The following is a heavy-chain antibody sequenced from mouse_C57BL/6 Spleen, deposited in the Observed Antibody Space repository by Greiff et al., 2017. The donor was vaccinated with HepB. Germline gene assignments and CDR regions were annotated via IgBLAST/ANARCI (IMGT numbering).Heavy chain of an antibody. J-gene: IGHJ3*01. V-gene: IGHV1-26*01. CDR3: ASSYGGYSWFAC. CDR2: INPNNGGT. Sequence: EVQLQQSGPELVKPGASVKISCKASGYTFTDYYMNWVKQSNGKSLEWIGDINPNNGGTSYNQKFKGKATLTVDKSSSTAYMELRSLTSEDSAVYYCASSYGGYSWFACWGQGTLVTVSA. D-gene: IGHD2-3*01. CDR1: GYTFTDYY.